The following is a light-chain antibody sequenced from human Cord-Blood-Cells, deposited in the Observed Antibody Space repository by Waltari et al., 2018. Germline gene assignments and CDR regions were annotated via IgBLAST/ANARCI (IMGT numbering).Light chain of an antibody. CDR2: SNN. CDR1: SSNIGSTT. J-gene: IGLJ3*02. V-gene: IGLV1-44*01. Sequence: QSVLTQPPSASGTPGQRVTISCSGSSSNIGSTTVNCYQQLPGPAPKLLIYSNNQRPSGAPDRFSGSKSGTSASLAISGLQSEDEADYYCAAWDDSLNGPVFGGGTKLTVL. CDR3: AAWDDSLNGPV.